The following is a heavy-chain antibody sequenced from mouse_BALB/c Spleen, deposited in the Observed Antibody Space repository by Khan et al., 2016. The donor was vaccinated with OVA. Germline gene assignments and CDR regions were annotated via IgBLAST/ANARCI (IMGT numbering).Heavy chain of an antibody. V-gene: IGHV3-2*02. CDR1: GYSITSDYA. D-gene: IGHD2-14*01. J-gene: IGHJ4*01. CDR2: LSSSGSA. CDR3: ARSLYYSYGYGLDY. Sequence: VQLKQSGPGLVKPSQSLSLTCTVTGYSITSDYAWNWIRQFPGDRLEWMGYLSSSGSASYNPSLKSRISITRDTSKNQFFLQLKSVTTEDTATYFCARSLYYSYGYGLDYWGRGSSVTVSS.